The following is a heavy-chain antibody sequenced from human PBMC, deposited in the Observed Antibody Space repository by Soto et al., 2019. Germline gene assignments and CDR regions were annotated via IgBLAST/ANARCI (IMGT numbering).Heavy chain of an antibody. CDR1: GYTFSSYA. CDR2: INAGNGNT. CDR3: ARGYCSGGSCYTFDY. J-gene: IGHJ4*02. V-gene: IGHV1-3*01. D-gene: IGHD2-15*01. Sequence: ASVKVSCKASGYTFSSYAMHWVRQAPGQKLEWMGWINAGNGNTKDSQKFQGRVTITRDTSASTAYMELSSLRSEDTAVYYCARGYCSGGSCYTFDYWGQGTLVTVSS.